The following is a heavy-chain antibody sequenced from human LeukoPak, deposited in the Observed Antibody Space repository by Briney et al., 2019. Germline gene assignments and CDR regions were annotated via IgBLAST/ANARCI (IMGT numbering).Heavy chain of an antibody. V-gene: IGHV4-34*01. Sequence: SETLSLTCAVYGGSFSGYYWSWIRQPPGKGLEWIGEINHSGSTNYNPSLKSRVTISVDTFKNQFSLKLSSVTAADTAVYYCARASIAVAGLDYWGQGTLVTVSS. CDR1: GGSFSGYY. J-gene: IGHJ4*02. D-gene: IGHD6-19*01. CDR3: ARASIAVAGLDY. CDR2: INHSGST.